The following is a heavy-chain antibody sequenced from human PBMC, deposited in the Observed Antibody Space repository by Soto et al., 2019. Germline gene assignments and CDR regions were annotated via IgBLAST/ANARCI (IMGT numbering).Heavy chain of an antibody. J-gene: IGHJ3*02. Sequence: QVQLVESGGGVVQPGRSLRLSCAASGFTFSSYGMHWVRQAPGKGLEWVAVIWYDGSNKYYADSVKGRFTISRDNSKNTLYLQMNSLRAEDTAVYYCARGHYYDSSGYRTDAFDIWGQGTMVTVSS. CDR2: IWYDGSNK. D-gene: IGHD3-22*01. CDR1: GFTFSSYG. CDR3: ARGHYYDSSGYRTDAFDI. V-gene: IGHV3-33*01.